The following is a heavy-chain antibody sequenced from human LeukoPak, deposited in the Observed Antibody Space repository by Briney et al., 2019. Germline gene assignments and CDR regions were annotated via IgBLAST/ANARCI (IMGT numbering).Heavy chain of an antibody. D-gene: IGHD1-26*01. CDR2: IYSGGST. V-gene: IGHV3-53*01. J-gene: IGHJ4*02. Sequence: GGSLGLSCAASGFTVSSNYMSWVRQAPGKGLEWVSVIYSGGSTYFADSVKGRFTISRDNSQSTLFLQMNSLRDEDTAVYYCAKAITGSSGVADSWGQGTQVTVSS. CDR3: AKAITGSSGVADS. CDR1: GFTVSSNY.